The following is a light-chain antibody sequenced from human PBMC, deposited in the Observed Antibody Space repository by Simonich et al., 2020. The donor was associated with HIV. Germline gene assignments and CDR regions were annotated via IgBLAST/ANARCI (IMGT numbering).Light chain of an antibody. V-gene: IGKV1-5*03. Sequence: DIQMTQSPSSLSASVGDRVTITCRASQSISSWLAWYQQKPGKAPKLLIYKASSLEIGVPSRFSGSGSGTEFTLTISSLQPEDFATYYCQQSHSTPRTFGQGTKVEIK. CDR1: QSISSW. CDR3: QQSHSTPRT. J-gene: IGKJ1*01. CDR2: KAS.